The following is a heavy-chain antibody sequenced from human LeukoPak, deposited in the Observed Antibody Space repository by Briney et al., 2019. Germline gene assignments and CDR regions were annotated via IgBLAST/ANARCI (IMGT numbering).Heavy chain of an antibody. CDR2: LSPKNGDT. J-gene: IGHJ5*02. D-gene: IGHD6-19*01. V-gene: IGHV1-2*02. CDR3: TRDEAVYNSVWKQTNWFDP. CDR1: GYTFTSYA. Sequence: GASVKVSCKASGYTFTSYAMNWMRQAPGQGLEWMGWLSPKNGDTKYAQSFQGRVTMTRDTSINTVYMELRGLRSDDTAVYYCTRDEAVYNSVWKQTNWFDPWGQGTLVTVSS.